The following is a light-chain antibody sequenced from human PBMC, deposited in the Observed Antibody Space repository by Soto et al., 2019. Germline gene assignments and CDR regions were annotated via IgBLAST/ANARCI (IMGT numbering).Light chain of an antibody. CDR3: QQGYNTPRT. V-gene: IGKV1-39*01. J-gene: IGKJ1*01. CDR1: QSISNY. CDR2: GAS. Sequence: DIQMTQSPSSLSASVGDRLTITCRASQSISNYLNWYQQKPGTAPKLLIHGASTLQSGVPSRFSGHGSGTDFTLTINSLQPEDFATYYCQQGYNTPRTFGQGTKVELK.